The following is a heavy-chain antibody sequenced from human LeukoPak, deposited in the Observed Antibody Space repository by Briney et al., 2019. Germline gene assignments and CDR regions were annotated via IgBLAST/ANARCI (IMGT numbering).Heavy chain of an antibody. V-gene: IGHV4-34*01. Sequence: SETLSLTCAVYGGSFSGYYWSWIRQPPGKGLEWVWEINHSGSTNYNPSLKSRVTISVDTSKNQFSLKLSYVTAADTAVYYCASTLSIAAAGTIAFDIWGQGTMVTVSS. CDR1: GGSFSGYY. CDR3: ASTLSIAAAGTIAFDI. CDR2: INHSGST. D-gene: IGHD6-13*01. J-gene: IGHJ3*02.